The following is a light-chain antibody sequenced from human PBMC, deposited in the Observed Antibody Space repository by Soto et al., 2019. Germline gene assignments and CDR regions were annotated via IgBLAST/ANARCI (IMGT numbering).Light chain of an antibody. Sequence: QSALTQPASVSGSPGQSITISCTGTNSDIGNYNLVSWYQQHPGKAPKLIIYDVSKRPSGVSNRFSGSKSDNTASLTISGLQAEDEADYYCCSYAGTRDVFGGGTK. CDR2: DVS. V-gene: IGLV2-23*02. CDR3: CSYAGTRDV. J-gene: IGLJ2*01. CDR1: NSDIGNYNL.